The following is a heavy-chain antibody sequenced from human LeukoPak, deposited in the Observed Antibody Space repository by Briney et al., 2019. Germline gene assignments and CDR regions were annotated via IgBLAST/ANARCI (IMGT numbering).Heavy chain of an antibody. D-gene: IGHD3-22*01. V-gene: IGHV4-59*01. J-gene: IGHJ4*02. CDR2: IYYSGST. Sequence: PSETLSLTCTVSGGSISSCYWSWIRQPPGKGLEWIGYIYYSGSTNYNPSLKSRVTISVDTSKNQFSLKLSSVTAADTAVYYCARGGYYYDSSGYFDYWGQGTLVTVSS. CDR1: GGSISSCY. CDR3: ARGGYYYDSSGYFDY.